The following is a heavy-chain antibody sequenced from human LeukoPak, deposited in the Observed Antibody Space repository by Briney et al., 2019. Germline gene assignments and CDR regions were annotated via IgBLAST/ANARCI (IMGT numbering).Heavy chain of an antibody. Sequence: PSETLSLTCTVSGGSISSSSYYWGWIRQPPGKGLEWIVSIYYGESTYYNPSLKSRVTISVDTSKNQFSLKLSSVTAADTAVYYCARHRTSGDIAMAGPNCFNPWGQGTLVTVSS. CDR3: ARHRTSGDIAMAGPNCFNP. CDR2: IYYGEST. CDR1: GGSISSSSYY. J-gene: IGHJ5*02. V-gene: IGHV4-39*01. D-gene: IGHD6-19*01.